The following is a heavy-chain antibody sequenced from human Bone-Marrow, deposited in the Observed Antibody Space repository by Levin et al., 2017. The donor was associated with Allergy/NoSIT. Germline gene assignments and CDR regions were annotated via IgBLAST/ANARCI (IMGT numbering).Heavy chain of an antibody. CDR2: IYSGGNT. V-gene: IGHV3-53*01. CDR3: ARGAQGYCSGGSCYSTV. J-gene: IGHJ4*02. CDR1: GFTVSSNY. Sequence: GGSLRLSCAASGFTVSSNYMNWVRQAPGKGLEWVSVIYSGGNTYYADSVKGRFTISRDNSKNTLYLQINSLRAEDTAVYYCARGAQGYCSGGSCYSTVWGQGTLVTVSS. D-gene: IGHD2-15*01.